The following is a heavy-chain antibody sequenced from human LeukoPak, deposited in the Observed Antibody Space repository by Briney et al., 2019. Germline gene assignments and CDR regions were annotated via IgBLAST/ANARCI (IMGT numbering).Heavy chain of an antibody. CDR1: GYSFTSYW. Sequence: GESLKISCKGSGYSFTSYWIGWVRQMPGKGLEWMGIIYPGDSDTRYSPSFQGQVTISADKSISTAYLQWSSLKASDTAMYYCARSKKLGYCSVGSCYSNNWFDPWGQGTLVTVSS. CDR3: ARSKKLGYCSVGSCYSNNWFDP. D-gene: IGHD2-15*01. CDR2: IYPGDSDT. J-gene: IGHJ5*02. V-gene: IGHV5-51*01.